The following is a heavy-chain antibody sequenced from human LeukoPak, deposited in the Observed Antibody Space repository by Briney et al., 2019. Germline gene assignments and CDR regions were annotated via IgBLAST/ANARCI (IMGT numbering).Heavy chain of an antibody. J-gene: IGHJ6*03. CDR2: INWNGGST. Sequence: LPGGSLRLXCAASGFTFDDYGMSWVRQAPGKGLEWVSGINWNGGSTGYADSVKGRFTISRDNAKNSLYLQMNSLRAEDTALYYCASGSYYYYYMDVWGKGTTVTVSS. V-gene: IGHV3-20*04. D-gene: IGHD2-15*01. CDR1: GFTFDDYG. CDR3: ASGSYYYYYMDV.